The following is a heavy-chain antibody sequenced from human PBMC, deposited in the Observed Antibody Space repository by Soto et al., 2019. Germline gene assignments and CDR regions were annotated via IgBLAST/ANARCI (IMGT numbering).Heavy chain of an antibody. V-gene: IGHV4-30-2*01. CDR3: GSSKYNMVAGPKWFDP. D-gene: IGHD1-20*01. CDR1: GVSIGSGDYS. Sequence: PSETLSLTCTVSGVSIGSGDYSWSWIRQPPGKGLEWLGYIYHRGNTYYNPSLESRLTMSADRSKNQLSLSLRSVTAADTAMYYCGSSKYNMVAGPKWFDPWGQGILVTVSS. J-gene: IGHJ5*02. CDR2: IYHRGNT.